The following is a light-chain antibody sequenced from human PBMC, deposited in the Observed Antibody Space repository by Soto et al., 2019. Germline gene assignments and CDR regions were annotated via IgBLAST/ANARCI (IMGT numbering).Light chain of an antibody. CDR3: SSYAGSNNLV. CDR2: EVS. V-gene: IGLV2-8*01. CDR1: SSDVGGYNY. Sequence: QSVLTQPPSASGSPGQSVTISCTGTSSDVGGYNYVSWYQQHPGKAPKLMFYEVSKRPSGVPDRFSGSKSGNTASLTVSGLQAEVEADYYCSSYAGSNNLVFGGGTKLTVL. J-gene: IGLJ2*01.